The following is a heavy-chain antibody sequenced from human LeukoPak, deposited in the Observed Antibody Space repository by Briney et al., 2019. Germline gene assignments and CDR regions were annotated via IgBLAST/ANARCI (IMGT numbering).Heavy chain of an antibody. D-gene: IGHD3-22*01. Sequence: GGSLRLSCAASGFTLSSYAMSWVRQAPGKGLEWVSSISSSSSYIYYADSVKGRFTISRDNAKNTLYLQMNSLRAEDTAVYYCARENYDSSGYYEVYFDYWGQGTLVTVSS. CDR2: ISSSSSYI. CDR3: ARENYDSSGYYEVYFDY. J-gene: IGHJ4*02. V-gene: IGHV3-21*01. CDR1: GFTLSSYA.